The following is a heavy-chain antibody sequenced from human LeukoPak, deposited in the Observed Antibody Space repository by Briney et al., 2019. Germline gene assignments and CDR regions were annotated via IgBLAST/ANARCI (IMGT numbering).Heavy chain of an antibody. CDR3: ARHPSFFEYSSSGFDY. D-gene: IGHD6-6*01. V-gene: IGHV4-39*01. Sequence: PSETLSLTCTVSGGSISSSSYYWGWIRQPPGKGLEWIGSIYYSGSTYYNPSLKSRVTISVDTSKNQFSLKLSSVTAADTAVYYCARHPSFFEYSSSGFDYWGQGTLVTVSS. CDR2: IYYSGST. J-gene: IGHJ4*02. CDR1: GGSISSSSYY.